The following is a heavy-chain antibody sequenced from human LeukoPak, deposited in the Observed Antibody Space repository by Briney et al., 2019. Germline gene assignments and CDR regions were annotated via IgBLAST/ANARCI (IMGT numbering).Heavy chain of an antibody. CDR3: ARPPYYYDSSGFGALDI. D-gene: IGHD3-22*01. CDR2: INPSGGST. J-gene: IGHJ3*02. CDR1: GYTFTSYY. Sequence: ASVKVSCKASGYTFTSYYMHWVRQAPGQGLEWMGIINPSGGSTSYAQKFQGRVTMTRDMYTSTVYMELSSLRSEDTAVYYCARPPYYYDSSGFGALDIWGQGTMVTVSS. V-gene: IGHV1-46*01.